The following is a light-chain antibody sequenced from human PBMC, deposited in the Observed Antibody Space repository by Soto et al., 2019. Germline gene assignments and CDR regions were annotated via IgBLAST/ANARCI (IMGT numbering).Light chain of an antibody. J-gene: IGLJ2*01. CDR2: EGI. CDR3: CSHAGSSTDVV. CDR1: SSDVGSYNL. V-gene: IGLV2-23*01. Sequence: QSVLTQPASVSGSPGQSITISCTGTSSDVGSYNLVSWYQQHPGKAPKLMIYEGIKRPSGVSNRFSGSKSGNTASLTISGLQVEDEADYYCCSHAGSSTDVVFGGGTKLTVL.